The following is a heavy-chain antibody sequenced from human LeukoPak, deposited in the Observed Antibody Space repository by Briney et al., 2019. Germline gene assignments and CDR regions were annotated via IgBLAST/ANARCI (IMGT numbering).Heavy chain of an antibody. CDR3: AREAIYGSGSYPDY. V-gene: IGHV4-61*02. CDR1: GGSISSGSYY. D-gene: IGHD3-10*01. CDR2: IYTSGST. Sequence: SETLSLTCTVSGGSISSGSYYWSWIRRPAGKGLEWIGRIYTSGSTNYNPSLKSRVTISVDTSKNQFSLKLSSVTAADTAVYYCAREAIYGSGSYPDYWGQGTLVTVSS. J-gene: IGHJ4*02.